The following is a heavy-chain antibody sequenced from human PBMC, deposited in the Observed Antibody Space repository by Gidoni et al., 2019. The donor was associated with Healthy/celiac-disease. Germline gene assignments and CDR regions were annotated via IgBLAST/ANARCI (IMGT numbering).Heavy chain of an antibody. CDR3: ARVGGGAYCGGDCGPFDY. CDR2: INHSGST. J-gene: IGHJ4*02. CDR1: GGSFSGSY. V-gene: IGHV4-34*01. Sequence: QVQLQQWGAGLLKPSETLSLTCAVYGGSFSGSYWSWIRQPPGKGLEWIGEINHSGSTNYNPSLKSRVTISVDTSKNQFSLKLSSVTAADTAVYYCARVGGGAYCGGDCGPFDYWGQGTLVTVSS. D-gene: IGHD2-21*02.